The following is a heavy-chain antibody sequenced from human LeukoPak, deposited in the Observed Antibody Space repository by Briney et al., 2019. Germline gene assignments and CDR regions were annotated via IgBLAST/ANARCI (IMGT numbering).Heavy chain of an antibody. Sequence: PGGSLRLSCAASGFTFNSYAMNWVRQAPGKGLEWVSAISASGGTTYYADSVKGRFTISRDNSKNTLYVQMTSLRSEDTAVYYCARTGAFDIWGQGTMVTVSS. CDR1: GFTFNSYA. D-gene: IGHD1-1*01. CDR3: ARTGAFDI. CDR2: ISASGGTT. J-gene: IGHJ3*02. V-gene: IGHV3-23*01.